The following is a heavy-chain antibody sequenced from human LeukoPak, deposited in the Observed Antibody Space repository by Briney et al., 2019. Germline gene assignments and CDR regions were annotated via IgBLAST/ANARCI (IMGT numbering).Heavy chain of an antibody. CDR2: IYYSGST. CDR3: ARDGGSSY. V-gene: IGHV4-39*07. J-gene: IGHJ4*02. Sequence: SETLSLTCTVSGGSISSSSYYWGWIRQPPGKGLEWIGSIYYSGSTYYNPSLKSRVTISVDTSKNQFSLKLSSVTAADMAVYYCARDGGSSYWGQGTLVTVSS. D-gene: IGHD1-26*01. CDR1: GGSISSSSYY.